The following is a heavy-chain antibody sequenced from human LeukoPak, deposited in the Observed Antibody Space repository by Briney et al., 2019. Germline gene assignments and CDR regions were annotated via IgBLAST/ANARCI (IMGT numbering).Heavy chain of an antibody. CDR2: ISGSGGST. V-gene: IGHV3-23*01. Sequence: PGGSLRLSCAASGFTFSSYAISWVRQAPGKGLEWVSAISGSGGSTYYADSVKGRFTISRDNSKNTLYLQMNSLRAEDTAVYYCAKDEVVSSSWSFDYWGQGTLVTVSS. D-gene: IGHD6-13*01. CDR1: GFTFSSYA. CDR3: AKDEVVSSSWSFDY. J-gene: IGHJ4*02.